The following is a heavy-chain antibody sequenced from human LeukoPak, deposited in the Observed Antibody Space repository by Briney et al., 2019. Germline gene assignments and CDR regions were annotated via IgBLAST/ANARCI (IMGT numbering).Heavy chain of an antibody. J-gene: IGHJ6*03. CDR2: INWNGGST. V-gene: IGHV3-20*04. Sequence: PGGSLRLSCAASGFTFDDCGMSWVRQAPGKGLEWVSGINWNGGSTGYADSVKGRFTISRDNAKNSLYLQMNSLRAEDTALYYCARVQKYSIAAAGTLSYYMDVWGKGTTVTVSS. CDR3: ARVQKYSIAAAGTLSYYMDV. D-gene: IGHD6-13*01. CDR1: GFTFDDCG.